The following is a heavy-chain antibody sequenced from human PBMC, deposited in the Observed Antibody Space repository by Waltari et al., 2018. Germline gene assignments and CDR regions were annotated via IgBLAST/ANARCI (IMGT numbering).Heavy chain of an antibody. Sequence: QVQLVESGGGVVQPGRSLRLSCAASGFTFSSYAMHWVRQAPGKGVGWGAVKSYDGRNKDYADSVKGRFTISRDNSKNTLYLQMNSLRAEDTAVYYCARGIMGWQGGEVWGQGTTVTVSS. D-gene: IGHD2-15*01. CDR3: ARGIMGWQGGEV. J-gene: IGHJ6*02. V-gene: IGHV3-30*01. CDR1: GFTFSSYA. CDR2: KSYDGRNK.